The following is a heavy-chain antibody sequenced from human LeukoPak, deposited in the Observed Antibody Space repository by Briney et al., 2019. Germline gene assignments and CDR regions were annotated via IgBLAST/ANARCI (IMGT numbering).Heavy chain of an antibody. Sequence: PSETLSLTCTVSGGSISSYYWSWIRQPPGKGLEWIGYIYYSGSTNYNPSLKSRVTISVDTSKNQLSLKLSSVTAADTAVYYCARRNAAGPYYYGMDVWGQGTTVTVSS. J-gene: IGHJ6*02. V-gene: IGHV4-59*01. CDR2: IYYSGST. CDR3: ARRNAAGPYYYGMDV. D-gene: IGHD6-13*01. CDR1: GGSISSYY.